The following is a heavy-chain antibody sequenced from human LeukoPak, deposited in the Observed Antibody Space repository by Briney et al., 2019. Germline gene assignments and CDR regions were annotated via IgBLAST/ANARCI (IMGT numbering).Heavy chain of an antibody. V-gene: IGHV4-34*01. CDR2: INHSGST. D-gene: IGHD5-12*01. Sequence: SETLSLTCAVYGGSFSGYYWSWIRQPPGKGLEWIGEINHSGSTNYNPSLKSRVTISVDTSKNQFSLKLSSVTAADTAVYYCARIRAHSGLDYWGQGTLVTVSS. CDR1: GGSFSGYY. J-gene: IGHJ4*02. CDR3: ARIRAHSGLDY.